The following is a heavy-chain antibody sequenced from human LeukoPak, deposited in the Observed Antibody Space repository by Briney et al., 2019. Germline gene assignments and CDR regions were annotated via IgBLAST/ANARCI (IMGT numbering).Heavy chain of an antibody. J-gene: IGHJ3*02. D-gene: IGHD6-13*01. V-gene: IGHV3-66*01. CDR1: GFTVSSNY. Sequence: GGSLRLSCAASGFTVSSNYMSWVRQAPGKGLEWVSVIYSGGSTYYADSVKGRFTISRDNSKNTLYLQMNSLGAEDTAVYYCARDPVGWYSSSWYPEDAFDIWGQGTMVTVSS. CDR2: IYSGGST. CDR3: ARDPVGWYSSSWYPEDAFDI.